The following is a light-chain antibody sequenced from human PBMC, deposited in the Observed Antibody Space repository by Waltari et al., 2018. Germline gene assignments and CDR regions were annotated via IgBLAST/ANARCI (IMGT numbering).Light chain of an antibody. V-gene: IGKV1-9*01. CDR2: AAS. J-gene: IGKJ1*01. Sequence: DIQLTQSPSFLSASVGDRVTITCRASQGISSFLAWYQQKPGKAPKFLIYAASTLQSGVPSRFSGSGYGTEFTLTISSLQSEDFAIYYCQQYYTYPRTFGQGTKVEV. CDR3: QQYYTYPRT. CDR1: QGISSF.